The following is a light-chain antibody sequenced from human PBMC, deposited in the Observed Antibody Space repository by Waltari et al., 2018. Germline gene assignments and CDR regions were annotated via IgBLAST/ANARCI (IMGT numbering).Light chain of an antibody. CDR1: QTISSY. CDR3: QQSSSTPPWT. Sequence: DIQMTQSPSSLSASVGDRVTITCRASQTISSYLNWYQQKPGKAPHLLIYTASRLQSGGPSRFSGSGSGTDFTLTISSLQPEDFATYYCQQSSSTPPWTFGQGTKVEIK. CDR2: TAS. V-gene: IGKV1-39*01. J-gene: IGKJ1*01.